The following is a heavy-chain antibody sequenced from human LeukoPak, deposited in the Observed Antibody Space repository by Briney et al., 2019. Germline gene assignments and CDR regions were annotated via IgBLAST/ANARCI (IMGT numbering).Heavy chain of an antibody. Sequence: ASVKASCKASGYTFTSYDINWVRQATGQGLEWMGWMNPSSGNTGYAQKFQGRVTMTRNTSISTAYMELSSLRSEDTAVYYCARVLNMGSLDDYYYDSSALGYWGQGTLVTVSS. CDR3: ARVLNMGSLDDYYYDSSALGY. CDR1: GYTFTSYD. V-gene: IGHV1-8*01. J-gene: IGHJ4*02. D-gene: IGHD3-22*01. CDR2: MNPSSGNT.